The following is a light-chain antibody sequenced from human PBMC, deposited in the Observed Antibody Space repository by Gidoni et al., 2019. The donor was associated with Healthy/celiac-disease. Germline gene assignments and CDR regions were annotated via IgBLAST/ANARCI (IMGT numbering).Light chain of an antibody. CDR2: DAS. CDR1: QSISSW. Sequence: DIQMTQSPSTLSASVGDRVTIPCRASQSISSWLAWYQQKPGKAPKLLIYDASSLESGVPSRFSGSGSGTEFTLTISSLQPDDFATYYCQQYNSYSRLTFGGGTKVEIK. J-gene: IGKJ4*01. CDR3: QQYNSYSRLT. V-gene: IGKV1-5*01.